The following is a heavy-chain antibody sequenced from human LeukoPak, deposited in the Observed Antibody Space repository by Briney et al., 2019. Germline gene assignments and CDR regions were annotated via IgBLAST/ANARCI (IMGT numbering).Heavy chain of an antibody. CDR2: ISYDGSNK. CDR1: GFTFSSYA. CDR3: ARDGFDY. Sequence: GGSLRLSCAASGFTFSSYAMHWVRQAPGKGLEWVAVISYDGSNKYYADSVKGRFTISRDNSKNTPYLQMNSLRAEDTAVYYCARDGFDYWGQGTLVTVSS. J-gene: IGHJ4*02. V-gene: IGHV3-30*04.